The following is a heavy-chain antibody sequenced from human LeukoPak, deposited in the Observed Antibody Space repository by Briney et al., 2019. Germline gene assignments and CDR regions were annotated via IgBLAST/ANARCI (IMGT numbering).Heavy chain of an antibody. CDR3: ARVTIAAAGPNYYYGMDV. CDR2: IYYSGST. CDR1: GGSISSYY. D-gene: IGHD6-13*01. V-gene: IGHV4-59*01. Sequence: SETLSLTCTVSGGSISSYYWSWIRQPPGKGLEWIGYIYYSGSTNYNPSLKSRVTISVVTSKNQFSLKLSSVTAADTAVYYCARVTIAAAGPNYYYGMDVWGQGTTVTVSS. J-gene: IGHJ6*02.